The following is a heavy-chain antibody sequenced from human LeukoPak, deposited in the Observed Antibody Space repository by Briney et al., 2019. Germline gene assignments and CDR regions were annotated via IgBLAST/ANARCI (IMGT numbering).Heavy chain of an antibody. Sequence: GGSLRLSCAASGFPFSSYWMSWVRQAPGKGLECVANIKQDGSEKYYVDSVKGRVTISRDNAKNSLYLQMNSLRAEDTAVYYCARARKTKQTNSNYDYWGQGTLVTVSS. J-gene: IGHJ4*02. CDR3: ARARKTKQTNSNYDY. D-gene: IGHD4-11*01. CDR1: GFPFSSYW. V-gene: IGHV3-7*01. CDR2: IKQDGSEK.